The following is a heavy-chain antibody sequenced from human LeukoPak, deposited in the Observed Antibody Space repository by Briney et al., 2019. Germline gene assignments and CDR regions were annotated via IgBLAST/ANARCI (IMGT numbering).Heavy chain of an antibody. CDR3: ARHIPRRGYDWYPYYYYYYMDV. V-gene: IGHV4-39*01. CDR1: GGSISSSSYY. CDR2: IYHSGST. Sequence: SETLSLTCTVSGGSISSSSYYWGWIRQPPGKGLEWIGSIYHSGSTYYNPSLKSRVTISVDTSKNQFSLKLSSVTAADTAVYYCARHIPRRGYDWYPYYYYYYMDVWGKGTTVTISS. J-gene: IGHJ6*03. D-gene: IGHD5-12*01.